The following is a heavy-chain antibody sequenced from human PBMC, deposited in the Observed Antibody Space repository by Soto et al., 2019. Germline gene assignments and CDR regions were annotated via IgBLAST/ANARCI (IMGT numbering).Heavy chain of an antibody. CDR1: GFTFSAYG. Sequence: PGGSLRLSCEASGFTFSAYGMTWVRQAPGKGLEWVSSISGGGGSTYYADSVKGRFTISRDNSKNTLFVQLHSLRAEDTAVYYCAKDSNYYGLIDYWGQGTLVTVSS. CDR2: ISGGGGST. D-gene: IGHD3-10*01. V-gene: IGHV3-23*01. CDR3: AKDSNYYGLIDY. J-gene: IGHJ4*02.